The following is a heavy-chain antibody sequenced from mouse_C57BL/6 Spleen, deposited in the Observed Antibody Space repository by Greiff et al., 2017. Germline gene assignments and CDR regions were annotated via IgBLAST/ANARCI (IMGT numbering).Heavy chain of an antibody. V-gene: IGHV5-4*01. CDR3: AREGGYYYFDY. Sequence: EVQLVESGGGLVKPGGSLKLSCAASGFTFSSYAMSWVRQTPEKRLEWVAIISDGGSYTYYPDNVKGRFTISRDNAKNNLYLQMSHLKSEDTAMYYCAREGGYYYFDYWGQGTTLTVSS. CDR2: ISDGGSYT. J-gene: IGHJ2*01. CDR1: GFTFSSYA. D-gene: IGHD2-3*01.